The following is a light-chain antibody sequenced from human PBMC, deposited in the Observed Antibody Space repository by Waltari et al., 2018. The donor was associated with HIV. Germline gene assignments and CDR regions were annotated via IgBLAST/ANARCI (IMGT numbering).Light chain of an antibody. CDR1: TRHPVLYTY. J-gene: IGLJ1*01. Sequence: HSALTKLPSVSGSLGQSTTIPCKGPTRHPVLYTYVSWYRHLPGEVPQLLLYDVFNRPSGISVRFSGSRSGGAASLTISRLQTDDDGDYFCSSFTRMGGVFGPGT. CDR3: SSFTRMGGV. V-gene: IGLV2-14*01. CDR2: DVF.